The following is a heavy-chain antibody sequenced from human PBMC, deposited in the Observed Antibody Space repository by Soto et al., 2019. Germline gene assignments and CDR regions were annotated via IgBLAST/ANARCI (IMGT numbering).Heavy chain of an antibody. J-gene: IGHJ6*03. D-gene: IGHD6-13*01. Sequence: EVQLVESGGGLVQPGGSLRLSCAASGFTFSSYDIHWVRQVTGKGLEWVSAIGSTGDTYYLDSVKGRFTISRENAKNSLYLQMNSLRAGDTAVYYCARETITPPGIHHYTYYMDVWGKGTTVTVSS. CDR1: GFTFSSYD. CDR3: ARETITPPGIHHYTYYMDV. CDR2: IGSTGDT. V-gene: IGHV3-13*01.